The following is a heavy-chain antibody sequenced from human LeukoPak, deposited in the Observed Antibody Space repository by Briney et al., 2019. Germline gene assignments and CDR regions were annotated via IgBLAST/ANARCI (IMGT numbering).Heavy chain of an antibody. Sequence: SETLSLTCAVSGGSISSSNWWSWIRQPPGKGLEWIGEVYHSGSTNYRPSLKSRVTLSVDKSKNQFSLRLNSVTAADTAVYYCAGAYCGGDCYSGRTFDIWGQGTMVTVSS. CDR3: AGAYCGGDCYSGRTFDI. J-gene: IGHJ3*02. V-gene: IGHV4-4*02. D-gene: IGHD2-21*02. CDR1: GGSISSSNW. CDR2: VYHSGST.